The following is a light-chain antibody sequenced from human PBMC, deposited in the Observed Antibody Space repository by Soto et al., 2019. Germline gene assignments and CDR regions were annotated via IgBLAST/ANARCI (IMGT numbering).Light chain of an antibody. V-gene: IGLV2-14*01. CDR3: SSYTSRNTVI. J-gene: IGLJ2*01. CDR2: EVS. Sequence: QSALTQPASVSGSPGQSITISCTGTSSDVGAYKYVSWYQHHPGKAPKLMIYEVSNRPSGVSNRFSGSKSGNTASLTISGLQAEDEADYYCSSYTSRNTVIFGGGTKVTVL. CDR1: SSDVGAYKY.